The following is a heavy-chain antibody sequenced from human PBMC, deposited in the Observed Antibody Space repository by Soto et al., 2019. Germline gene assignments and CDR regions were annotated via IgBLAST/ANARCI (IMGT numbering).Heavy chain of an antibody. CDR1: GFTFSDYY. CDR2: ISSSSSYA. J-gene: IGHJ4*02. CDR3: ARAPPPGIAAAGTPDY. Sequence: GGSLRLSCAASGFTFSDYYMSWIRQAPGKGLEWVSYISSSSSYANYADSVKGRFTISRDNAKNSLYLQMNSLRAEDTAVYYCARAPPPGIAAAGTPDYWGQGTLVTVSS. V-gene: IGHV3-11*06. D-gene: IGHD6-13*01.